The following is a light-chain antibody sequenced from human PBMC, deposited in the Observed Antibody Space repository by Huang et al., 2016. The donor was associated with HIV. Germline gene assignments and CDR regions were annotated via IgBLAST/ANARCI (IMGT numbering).Light chain of an antibody. V-gene: IGKV3-15*01. J-gene: IGKJ1*01. CDR2: SAA. CDR3: QHYNNWPWWT. CDR1: QCVTSN. Sequence: EVVMTQSPAILSVSPGERATLSCRASQCVTSNLAWYQQKPGQAPRLLIYSAATRATGSPARFSGSGSGTEFTLTISSLQSEDFAVYYCQHYNNWPWWTFGQGTKVEIK.